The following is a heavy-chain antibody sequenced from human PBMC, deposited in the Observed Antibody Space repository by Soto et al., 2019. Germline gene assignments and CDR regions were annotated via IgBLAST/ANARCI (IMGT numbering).Heavy chain of an antibody. J-gene: IGHJ3*02. CDR3: AADPYVLRYDLSGFDFDI. CDR1: GFTFTSSA. CDR2: IVVGSGNT. V-gene: IGHV1-58*01. D-gene: IGHD3-9*01. Sequence: SVKVSCKASGFTFTSSAVQWVRQARGQRLEWIGWIVVGSGNTNYAQKFQERVTITRDMSTSTAYMELSSLRSEDTAVYYCAADPYVLRYDLSGFDFDIWGQGTMVTVSS.